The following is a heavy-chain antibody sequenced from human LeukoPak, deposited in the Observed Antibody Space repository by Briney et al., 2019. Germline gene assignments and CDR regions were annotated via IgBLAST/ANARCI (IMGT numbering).Heavy chain of an antibody. V-gene: IGHV5-10-1*01. D-gene: IGHD1-26*01. CDR1: GYSFTSYW. J-gene: IGHJ4*02. Sequence: GEPLKISCKGSGYSFTSYWISWVRQLPGKGLEWMGRIDPSDSYTNYSPSFQGHVTISADKSISTAYLQWSRLKAPDTAMYYCAGVGGSGSYFWGQGNLVTVSS. CDR2: IDPSDSYT. CDR3: AGVGGSGSYF.